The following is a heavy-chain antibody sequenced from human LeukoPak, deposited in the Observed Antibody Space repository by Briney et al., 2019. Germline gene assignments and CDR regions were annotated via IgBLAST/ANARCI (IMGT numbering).Heavy chain of an antibody. CDR2: LYITRSI. CDR3: ARESRILIGDGFFMDV. J-gene: IGHJ6*02. V-gene: IGHV4-4*07. D-gene: IGHD2-15*01. Sequence: PSETLSLTCTVSGGSISGYYWNWIRQSADRGLEWIGRLYITRSIEYNSPIKSRITMSVDTSQNQLSLRLSSLTAADTAVYYCARESRILIGDGFFMDVWGQGTTVTVSS. CDR1: GGSISGYY.